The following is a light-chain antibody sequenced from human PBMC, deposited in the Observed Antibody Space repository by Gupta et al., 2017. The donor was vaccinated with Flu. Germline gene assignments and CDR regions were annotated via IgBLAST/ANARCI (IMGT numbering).Light chain of an antibody. J-gene: IGLJ1*01. CDR3: QAWDSSTANYV. Sequence: SYQLTLPPSVCVSPGQTASITCPGDKLGDKYACWYQQKPGQSPVLVIYQDSKRPSGIPERFSGSNSGNTATLTISGTQAMDEADYYCQAWDSSTANYVFGTGTKFTVL. CDR1: KLGDKY. V-gene: IGLV3-1*01. CDR2: QDS.